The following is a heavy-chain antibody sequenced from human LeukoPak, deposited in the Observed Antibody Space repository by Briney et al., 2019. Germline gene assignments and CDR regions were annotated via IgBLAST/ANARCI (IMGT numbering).Heavy chain of an antibody. CDR1: GGSISSGGYS. D-gene: IGHD2-2*01. CDR2: IYHSGST. V-gene: IGHV4-30-2*01. CDR3: ARGTRTYGMDV. Sequence: YPSETLSLTCAVSGGSISSGGYSWSWIRQPPGKGLEWIGYIYHSGSTYYNPSLKSRATISVDRSKNQFSLKLSSVTAADTAVYYCARGTRTYGMDVWGQGTTVTVSS. J-gene: IGHJ6*02.